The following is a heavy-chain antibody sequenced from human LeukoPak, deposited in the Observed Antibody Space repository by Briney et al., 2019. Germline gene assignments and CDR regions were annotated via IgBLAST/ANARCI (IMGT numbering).Heavy chain of an antibody. CDR3: ARGRYSSSWFPFDY. CDR1: GVSFSGYY. J-gene: IGHJ4*02. CDR2: INHSGST. Sequence: SETLSLTCAVYGVSFSGYYWSWIRQPPGKGLEWIGEINHSGSTNYNPSLKSRVTISVDTSKNQFSLKLSSVTAADTAVYYCARGRYSSSWFPFDYWGQGTLVTVSS. D-gene: IGHD6-13*01. V-gene: IGHV4-34*01.